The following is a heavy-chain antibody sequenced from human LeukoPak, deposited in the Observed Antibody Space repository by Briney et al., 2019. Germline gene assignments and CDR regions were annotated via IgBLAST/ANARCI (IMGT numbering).Heavy chain of an antibody. Sequence: GGSLRLSCAASGFTISNYWMIWVCQAPGQGLVWVANIKQDGSETRYVDSVKGRFTISRDNAQNSLYLQMNSLRAEDTAVYYCARASNPWLQLNWGQGTLVTVSS. CDR3: ARASNPWLQLN. CDR1: GFTISNYW. CDR2: IKQDGSET. J-gene: IGHJ4*02. V-gene: IGHV3-7*05. D-gene: IGHD5-24*01.